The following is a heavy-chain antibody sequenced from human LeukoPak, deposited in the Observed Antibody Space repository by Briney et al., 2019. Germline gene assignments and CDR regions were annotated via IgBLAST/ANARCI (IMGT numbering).Heavy chain of an antibody. V-gene: IGHV3-53*01. CDR1: GFTFDDYA. CDR3: ARVRGDSRGNAFDI. D-gene: IGHD2-15*01. CDR2: IYSGGKT. Sequence: GGSLRLSCAASGFTFDDYAMHWVRQAPGKGLEWVSLIYSGGKTYYTDSVKGRFTISGDNSNKTLFLQMNGLRAEDTAVYYCARVRGDSRGNAFDIWGQGTMVTVS. J-gene: IGHJ3*02.